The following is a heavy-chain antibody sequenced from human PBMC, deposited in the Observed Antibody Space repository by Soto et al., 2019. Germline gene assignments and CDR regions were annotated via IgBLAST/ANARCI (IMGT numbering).Heavy chain of an antibody. V-gene: IGHV3-23*01. CDR3: AKGWELRS. J-gene: IGHJ5*02. Sequence: GGSLRLSCAASGFTFSTFAMRWVRQAPGKGLEWVSGISGGGGRTYYAGSVEGRFTISRDDSKNTMFLQMDSLRAEDTAVYYCAKGWELRSWGQGTLVTVSS. D-gene: IGHD1-26*01. CDR2: ISGGGGRT. CDR1: GFTFSTFA.